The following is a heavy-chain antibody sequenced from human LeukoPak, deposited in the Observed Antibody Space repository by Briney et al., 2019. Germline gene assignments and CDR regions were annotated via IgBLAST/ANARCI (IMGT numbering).Heavy chain of an antibody. V-gene: IGHV3-30*04. Sequence: GRSLRLSCAASGFTLDDYAMHWGRQAPGKGLDWVAVISYDGVNKYYADSVKGRFTVTRDNSKNTLYLKMNSLRPEDTALYYCARVHNTDPPFDHWGQGTLVTVSS. J-gene: IGHJ4*02. CDR3: ARVHNTDPPFDH. CDR2: ISYDGVNK. CDR1: GFTLDDYA. D-gene: IGHD1-14*01.